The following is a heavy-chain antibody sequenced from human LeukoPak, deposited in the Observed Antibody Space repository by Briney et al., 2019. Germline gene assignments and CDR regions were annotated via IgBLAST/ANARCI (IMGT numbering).Heavy chain of an antibody. J-gene: IGHJ4*02. CDR3: AGCLGGYSGYDCDY. CDR2: INPNSGGT. Sequence: ASVKVSCKASGYTFTGYYMHWVRQAPGQGLEWMGWINPNSGGTNYAQKFQGRVTMTTDTSTSTAYMELRSLRSDDTAVYYCAGCLGGYSGYDCDYWGQGTLVTVSS. D-gene: IGHD5-12*01. CDR1: GYTFTGYY. V-gene: IGHV1-2*02.